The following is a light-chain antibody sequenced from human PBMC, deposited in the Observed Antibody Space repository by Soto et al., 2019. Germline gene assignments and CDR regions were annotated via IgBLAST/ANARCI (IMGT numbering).Light chain of an antibody. V-gene: IGKV3-11*01. J-gene: IGKJ5*01. CDR3: QQRSNWPP. CDR1: QGVSSY. Sequence: EIVLTQSPATLSLSPGERATLSCRASQGVSSYLAWYQQKPGQAPRLLTYDASNRATGIPARFSGSGSGTDFTLTISSLEPEDFAVYYCQQRSNWPPFGQGTRLEIK. CDR2: DAS.